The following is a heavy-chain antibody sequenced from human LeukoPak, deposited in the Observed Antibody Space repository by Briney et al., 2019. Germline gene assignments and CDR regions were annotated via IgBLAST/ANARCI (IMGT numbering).Heavy chain of an antibody. J-gene: IGHJ4*02. CDR2: ISGSGGST. CDR1: GFTFGSYA. Sequence: PGGSLRLSCAASGFTFGSYAMSWVRQAPGKGLEWVSAISGSGGSTYYADSVKGRFTISRDNSKNTLYLQMNSLRAEDTAVYYCAKGLVGYSYASFDYWGQGTLVTVSS. CDR3: AKGLVGYSYASFDY. V-gene: IGHV3-23*01. D-gene: IGHD5-18*01.